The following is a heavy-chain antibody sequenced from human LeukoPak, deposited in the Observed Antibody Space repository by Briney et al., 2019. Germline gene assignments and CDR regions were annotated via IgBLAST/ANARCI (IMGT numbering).Heavy chain of an antibody. CDR1: GYSFSSFG. CDR3: ARYRLSDSPINWFDP. J-gene: IGHJ5*02. V-gene: IGHV1-18*01. D-gene: IGHD3-22*01. CDR2: ISAYTANT. Sequence: ASVKVSCKASGYSFSSFGITWVRQAPGQGLEWMGRISAYTANTEYAQKLQGRVTMTTDTSTNTAYMELGSLMSDDTAVYYCARYRLSDSPINWFDPWGQGTLVTVSS.